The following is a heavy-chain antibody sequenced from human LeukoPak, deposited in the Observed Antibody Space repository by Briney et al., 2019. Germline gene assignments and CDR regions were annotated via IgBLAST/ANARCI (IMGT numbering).Heavy chain of an antibody. Sequence: GGSLRLSCAASGFTFGTEAMSWVRQAPGKGLEWVSAISGTGAGTYYADSVNGRPTVSSDNSNNTLYLQMNSVRAEETAVYYCCKGGGSGNIRYYYMDVWGKGTTVTVSS. CDR2: ISGTGAGT. CDR3: CKGGGSGNIRYYYMDV. V-gene: IGHV3-23*01. J-gene: IGHJ6*03. D-gene: IGHD3-16*01. CDR1: GFTFGTEA.